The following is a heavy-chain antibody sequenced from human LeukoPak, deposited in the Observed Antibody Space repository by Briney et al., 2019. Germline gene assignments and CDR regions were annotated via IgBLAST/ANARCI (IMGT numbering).Heavy chain of an antibody. D-gene: IGHD1-26*01. Sequence: SQTLSLTCAISGDSVSSNSASWNWIRQSPSRGLEWLGRTYYRSKWRNDYAVSVKSRITISPDTSKNQFSLQLNSVTPEDTAVYYCVRGEWKLLFHYWYFDLWGRGTLVTVSS. CDR1: GDSVSSNSAS. CDR2: TYYRSKWRN. CDR3: VRGEWKLLFHYWYFDL. J-gene: IGHJ2*01. V-gene: IGHV6-1*01.